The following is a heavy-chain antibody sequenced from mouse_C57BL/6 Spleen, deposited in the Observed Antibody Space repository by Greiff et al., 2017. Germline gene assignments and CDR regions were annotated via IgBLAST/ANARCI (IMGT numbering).Heavy chain of an antibody. CDR3: ARNYYGSSSAWFAY. J-gene: IGHJ3*01. V-gene: IGHV5-17*01. CDR1: GFTFSDYG. CDR2: ISSGSSTI. D-gene: IGHD1-1*01. Sequence: EVPLVESGGGLVKPGGSLKLSCAASGFTFSDYGMHWVRQAPEKGLEWVAYISSGSSTIYYADTVKGRFTISRDNAKNTLFLQMTSLRSEDTAMYYCARNYYGSSSAWFAYWGQGTLVTVSA.